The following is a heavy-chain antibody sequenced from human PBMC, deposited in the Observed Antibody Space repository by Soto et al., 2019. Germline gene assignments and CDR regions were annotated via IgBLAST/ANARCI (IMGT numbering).Heavy chain of an antibody. J-gene: IGHJ6*02. CDR1: GYTFTAYY. CDR2: INPRFGDT. Sequence: QVQLVQSGAALKEPGDSVRVSCEASGYTFTAYYIHWVRQAPGQGLEWMGWINPRFGDTSYAQDFQGRVSMTRDTSISTVYMELSRLTSDDTAIYYCARNMDYYYGPGSGNGHGFWGQGTTVTVFS. CDR3: ARNMDYYYGPGSGNGHGF. D-gene: IGHD3-10*01. V-gene: IGHV1-2*02.